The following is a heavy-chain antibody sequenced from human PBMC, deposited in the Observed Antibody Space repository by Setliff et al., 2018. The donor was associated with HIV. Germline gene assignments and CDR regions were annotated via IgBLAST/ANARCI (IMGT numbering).Heavy chain of an antibody. D-gene: IGHD3-3*01. CDR2: IGSGAS. V-gene: IGHV3-NL1*01. J-gene: IGHJ5*01. CDR3: VRDARVSIFGETSPPNWIDS. Sequence: PGGSLRLSCAASGFTFSSYGMHWVRQAPGKGLEWVSAIGSGASLYADSVKGRFTISRDNSKNTVYLQMMSLRPDDTAMYFCVRDARVSIFGETSPPNWIDSWGQGTLVTVSS. CDR1: GFTFSSYG.